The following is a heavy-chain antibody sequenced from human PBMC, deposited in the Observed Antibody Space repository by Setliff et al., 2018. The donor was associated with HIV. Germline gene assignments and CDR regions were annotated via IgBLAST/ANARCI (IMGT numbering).Heavy chain of an antibody. V-gene: IGHV1-18*04. Sequence: ASVKVSCKTSGYTFTSYGMNWIRQAPGQGLEWMGWTYLGATNYAQRFRDRFTVTKDTSTSTAYMELRGLSPDDTALYFCATGGGQSFDYWGQGTLVTVSS. J-gene: IGHJ4*02. CDR3: ATGGGQSFDY. CDR1: GYTFTSYG. D-gene: IGHD1-26*01. CDR2: TYLGAT.